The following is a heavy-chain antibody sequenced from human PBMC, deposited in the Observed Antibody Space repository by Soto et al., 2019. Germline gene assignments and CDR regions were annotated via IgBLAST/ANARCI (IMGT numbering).Heavy chain of an antibody. Sequence: QVQLVESGGGVVQPGRSLRLSCAASGFTFSSYGMHWVRQAPGKGLEWVAVIWYDGSNKYYADSVKGRFTISRDNSKNTLYLKMNRLRAEDTAVHYCARWGIAAGDYWGQGTLVTVSS. CDR1: GFTFSSYG. CDR3: ARWGIAAGDY. CDR2: IWYDGSNK. D-gene: IGHD6-13*01. V-gene: IGHV3-33*01. J-gene: IGHJ4*02.